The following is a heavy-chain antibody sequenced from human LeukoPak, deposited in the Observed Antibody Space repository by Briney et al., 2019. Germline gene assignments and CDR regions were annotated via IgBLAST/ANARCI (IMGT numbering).Heavy chain of an antibody. CDR3: ARNSRFGELLYYGMDV. Sequence: GESLKISREGSGYSFTSYWIGWVRQMPGKGLEWVGIIYPGDSDTRYSPSFQGQVTISADKSISTAYLQWSSLKASDTAMYYCARNSRFGELLYYGMDVWGQGTTVTVSS. V-gene: IGHV5-51*01. CDR1: GYSFTSYW. CDR2: IYPGDSDT. J-gene: IGHJ6*02. D-gene: IGHD3-10*01.